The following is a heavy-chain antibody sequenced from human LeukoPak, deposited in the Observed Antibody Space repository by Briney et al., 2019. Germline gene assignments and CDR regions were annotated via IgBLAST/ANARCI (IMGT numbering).Heavy chain of an antibody. CDR3: TRSRYSGSSMEY. J-gene: IGHJ4*02. V-gene: IGHV3-74*01. CDR2: INTDGNAI. Sequence: GGSLRLSCTASGFNFRNAWMCWVRQAPGKGLVWVSRINTDGNAISYADSVRGRFTISRDNAKNTLYLQVNNLKAEDTAVYYCTRSRYSGSSMEYWGQGTQVTVSS. D-gene: IGHD1-26*01. CDR1: GFNFRNAW.